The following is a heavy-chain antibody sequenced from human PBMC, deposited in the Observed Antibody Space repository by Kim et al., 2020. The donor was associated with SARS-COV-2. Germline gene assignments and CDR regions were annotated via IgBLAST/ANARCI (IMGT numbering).Heavy chain of an antibody. V-gene: IGHV1-8*01. CDR1: GYTFTSYD. J-gene: IGHJ5*02. CDR2: MNPNSGNT. D-gene: IGHD2-2*01. CDR3: ARGSGPEYQLLLARSKYNWFDP. Sequence: ASVKVSCKASGYTFTSYDINWVRQATGQGLEWMGWMNPNSGNTGYAQKFQGRVTMARNTSISTAYMELSSLRSEDTAVYYCARGSGPEYQLLLARSKYNWFDPWGQGTLVTVSS.